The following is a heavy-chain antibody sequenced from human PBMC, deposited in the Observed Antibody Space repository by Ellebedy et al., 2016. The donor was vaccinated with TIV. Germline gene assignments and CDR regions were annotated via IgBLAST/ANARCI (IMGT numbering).Heavy chain of an antibody. D-gene: IGHD3/OR15-3a*01. CDR2: IDNAGDT. J-gene: IGHJ6*02. V-gene: IGHV3-13*01. Sequence: GGSLRLSXAASGFTFSRYDMHWVRQSTRKGLEWVASIDNAGDTYYPGSVKGRFTISRENAKNSLYLQMNSLRVEDTAVYYCTRFEMISGGGYGMDVWGQGTTVTVSS. CDR1: GFTFSRYD. CDR3: TRFEMISGGGYGMDV.